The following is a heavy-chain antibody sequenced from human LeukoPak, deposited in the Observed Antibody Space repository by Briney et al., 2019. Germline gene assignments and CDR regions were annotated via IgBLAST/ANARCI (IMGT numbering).Heavy chain of an antibody. V-gene: IGHV4-59*01. CDR1: GSSFSSFY. J-gene: IGHJ4*02. Sequence: SETLSLTCNVSGSSFSSFYWSWFRQPPGKGLEWIGYVYHIGSTNYNPSLKSRVIISIDTSRSQFSLKLSSVTAADTAVYYCARDCSGGSCYSREDYWGQGTLVTVSS. CDR2: VYHIGST. D-gene: IGHD2-15*01. CDR3: ARDCSGGSCYSREDY.